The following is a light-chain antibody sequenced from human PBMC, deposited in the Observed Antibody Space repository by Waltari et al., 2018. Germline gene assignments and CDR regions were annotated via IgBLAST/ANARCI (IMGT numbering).Light chain of an antibody. CDR3: CSFVGSYTSV. V-gene: IGLV2-11*01. J-gene: IGLJ2*01. CDR2: DVN. Sequence: QSAPTQPRPVSGSPGQSVSISCTGSNRDVGGYNYVSWYQQYPGRAPKMLIYDVNKRSSGVPDRFSGSKVGNTASLTISGLLPEDEADYYCCSFVGSYTSVFGGGTKVTVL. CDR1: NRDVGGYNY.